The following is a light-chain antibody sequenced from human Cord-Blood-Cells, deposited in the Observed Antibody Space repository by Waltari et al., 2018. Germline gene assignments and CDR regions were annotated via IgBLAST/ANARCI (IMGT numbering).Light chain of an antibody. CDR2: AAS. CDR3: QQSYSTPIT. Sequence: ASVGDRVTITCRASQSISSYLNWYQQKPGKAPKLLIYAASSLQSGVPSRFSGSGSGTDFTLTISSLQPEDFATYYCQQSYSTPITFGQGTRLEIK. V-gene: IGKV1-39*01. J-gene: IGKJ5*01. CDR1: QSISSY.